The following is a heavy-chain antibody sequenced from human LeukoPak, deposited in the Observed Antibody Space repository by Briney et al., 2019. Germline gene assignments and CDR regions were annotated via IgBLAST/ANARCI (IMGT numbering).Heavy chain of an antibody. V-gene: IGHV3-23*01. CDR1: DGSFSAYY. Sequence: ETLSLTCAVYDGSFSAYYWSWVRQAPGKGLEWVSAISGSGGSTYYADSVKGRFTISRDNSKNTLYLQMNSLRAEDTAVYYCAKLDFDYWGQGTLVTVSS. CDR2: ISGSGGST. CDR3: AKLDFDY. J-gene: IGHJ4*02.